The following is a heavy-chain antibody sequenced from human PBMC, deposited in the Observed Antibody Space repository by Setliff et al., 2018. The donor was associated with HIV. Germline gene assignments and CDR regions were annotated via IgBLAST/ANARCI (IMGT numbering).Heavy chain of an antibody. CDR2: IYSSGNT. D-gene: IGHD6-19*01. Sequence: PSETLSLTCTFSGGSITSYYWGWIRQPPGQGLEWIGSIYSSGNTYYNPSLQSRLTISRDTSRNQFSLKLSSVTAADTAVYYCARHRGVRYNSGWCGIAWFDPWGQGTLVTVSS. V-gene: IGHV4-39*01. CDR1: GGSITSYY. J-gene: IGHJ5*02. CDR3: ARHRGVRYNSGWCGIAWFDP.